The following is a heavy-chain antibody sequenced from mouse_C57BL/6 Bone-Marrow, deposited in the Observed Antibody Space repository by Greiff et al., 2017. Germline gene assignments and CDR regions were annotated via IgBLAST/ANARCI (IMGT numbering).Heavy chain of an antibody. CDR2: IDPEDGEP. V-gene: IGHV14-2*01. CDR3: ARGYAAPPPYYFDY. Sequence: EVQLQQSGAELVKPGASVKLSCTASGFNIKDYYMHWVKQRTEQGLAWIGRIDPEDGEPKYAPKFQGKATITADTSSNTAYLQPSSLPSEDTAVYYCARGYAAPPPYYFDYWGQGTTLTVSS. J-gene: IGHJ2*01. D-gene: IGHD2-2*01. CDR1: GFNIKDYY.